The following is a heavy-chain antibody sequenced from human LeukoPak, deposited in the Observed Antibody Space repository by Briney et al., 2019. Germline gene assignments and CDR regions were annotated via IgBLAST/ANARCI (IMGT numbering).Heavy chain of an antibody. Sequence: SETLSLTCTVSGGSISSYYWSWIRQPPGKGLEWIGYIYYSGSTNYNPSLKSRVTISVDTSKNQFSLKLSSVTAADTAVYYCARELPPPGIAAAGWFDPWGQGTLVTVSS. D-gene: IGHD6-13*01. CDR3: ARELPPPGIAAAGWFDP. CDR1: GGSISSYY. V-gene: IGHV4-59*01. CDR2: IYYSGST. J-gene: IGHJ5*02.